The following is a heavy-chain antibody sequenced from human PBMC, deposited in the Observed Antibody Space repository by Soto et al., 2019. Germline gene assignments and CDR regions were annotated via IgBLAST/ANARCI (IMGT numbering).Heavy chain of an antibody. J-gene: IGHJ4*02. Sequence: QVQLQESGPGLVKPSQTLSLTCTVSGGSISSGDYYWSWIRQPPGKGLEWIGYIYYSGSTYYNPSLKSRVTISVDTSKKQFSLKLSSVTAADTAVYYCARESETMVRGEDYWGQGTLVTVSS. CDR3: ARESETMVRGEDY. D-gene: IGHD3-10*01. CDR2: IYYSGST. V-gene: IGHV4-30-4*01. CDR1: GGSISSGDYY.